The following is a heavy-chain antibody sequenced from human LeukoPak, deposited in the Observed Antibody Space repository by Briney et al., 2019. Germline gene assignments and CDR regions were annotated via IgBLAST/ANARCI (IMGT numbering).Heavy chain of an antibody. CDR1: GFTVSTNY. CDR2: IYSDGDT. V-gene: IGHV3-53*01. CDR3: ARGSSGEVIFRVAHGMEV. J-gene: IGHJ6*02. D-gene: IGHD3-3*02. Sequence: GGSLRLSCAASGFTVSTNYMNWVRQTPGKGLECVSVIYSDGDTYYADSVKGRFIISRDNSKNTLSIPINSLRAEDTAVYYCARGSSGEVIFRVAHGMEVWGQGTTVTVSS.